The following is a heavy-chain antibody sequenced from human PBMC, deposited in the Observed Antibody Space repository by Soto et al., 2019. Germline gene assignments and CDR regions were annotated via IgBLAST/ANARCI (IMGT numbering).Heavy chain of an antibody. D-gene: IGHD1-26*01. CDR3: ARGLGLYYFDY. V-gene: IGHV1-3*01. CDR1: GYTFTSYA. Sequence: QVQLVQSGAEVKKPGPSVKVSCKASGYTFTSYAMHWVRQAPGQRLEWMGWINAGNGNTKYSQKFQGRVTITRDTSASTAYMELSSLRSEDTAVYYCARGLGLYYFDYWGQGILVTVSS. CDR2: INAGNGNT. J-gene: IGHJ4*02.